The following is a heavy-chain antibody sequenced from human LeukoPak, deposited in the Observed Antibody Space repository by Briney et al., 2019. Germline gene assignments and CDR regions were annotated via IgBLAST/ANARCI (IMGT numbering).Heavy chain of an antibody. J-gene: IGHJ4*02. CDR2: ISHDGSET. CDR3: AKANYHETRGYYSHFDS. V-gene: IGHV3-30*04. CDR1: GFTFSSYA. D-gene: IGHD3-22*01. Sequence: HPGGSLRLSCAASGFTFSSYAMHWVRQAPGKGLEWVTVISHDGSETFYLDSVTGRFTISRDNSKDTMYLQMNSLRPEDTAVYHCAKANYHETRGYYSHFDSWGQGTLVSVSS.